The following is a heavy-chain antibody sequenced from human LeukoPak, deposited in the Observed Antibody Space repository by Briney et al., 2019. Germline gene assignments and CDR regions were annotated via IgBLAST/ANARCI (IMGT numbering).Heavy chain of an antibody. CDR1: GFTFSSYA. Sequence: GGSLRLSCAASGFTFSSYAMHWVRQAPGKGLEWVAVISYDGSNKYYADSVRGRFTISRDNSKNTLYLQMNSLRAEDTAVYYCARSRYCSGGSCRNRSDYWGQGTLVTVSS. D-gene: IGHD2-15*01. CDR3: ARSRYCSGGSCRNRSDY. V-gene: IGHV3-30*04. CDR2: ISYDGSNK. J-gene: IGHJ4*02.